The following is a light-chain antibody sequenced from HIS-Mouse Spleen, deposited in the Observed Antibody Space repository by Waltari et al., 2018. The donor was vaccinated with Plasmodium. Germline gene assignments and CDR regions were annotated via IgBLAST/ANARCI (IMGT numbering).Light chain of an antibody. Sequence: SYELTQPSSVSVSPGQTARITCSGDVLAKKNYARWVQQKPGQAPVLVIYKDSERPSGIPDRFSGSSSGTTVTLTISGAQVEDEADYYCYSAADNNWVFGGGTKLTVL. CDR2: KDS. CDR3: YSAADNNWV. CDR1: VLAKKNY. J-gene: IGLJ3*02. V-gene: IGLV3-27*01.